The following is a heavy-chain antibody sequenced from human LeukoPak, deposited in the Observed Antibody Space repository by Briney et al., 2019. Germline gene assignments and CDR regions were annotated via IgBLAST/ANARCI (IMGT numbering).Heavy chain of an antibody. CDR3: ARLPHYYDRSGYYYDWFDP. CDR1: GYSFTSYW. V-gene: IGHV5-51*01. J-gene: IGHJ5*02. Sequence: GESLKISCKGSGYSFTSYWIGWVRQMPGKGLEWMGIIYPGDSDTRYSPSFQGQVTISADKSISTAYLQWSSLKASDTAMYYCARLPHYYDRSGYYYDWFDPWGQGTLVTVSS. D-gene: IGHD3-22*01. CDR2: IYPGDSDT.